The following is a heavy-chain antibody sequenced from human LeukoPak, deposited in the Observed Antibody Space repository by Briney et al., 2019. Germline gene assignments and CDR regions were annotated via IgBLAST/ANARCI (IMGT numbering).Heavy chain of an antibody. J-gene: IGHJ4*02. CDR1: GFSFSSYG. Sequence: GGSLRLSCAASGFSFSSYGMHWVRQAPGKGLEWVAVISYDGSSKYYADSVKGRFTISRDNSKNTLYLQMNSLRAEDTAVYYCAKDPHPYYDIMTGYYFDYWGQGTLVTVSS. V-gene: IGHV3-30*18. CDR3: AKDPHPYYDIMTGYYFDY. CDR2: ISYDGSSK. D-gene: IGHD3-9*01.